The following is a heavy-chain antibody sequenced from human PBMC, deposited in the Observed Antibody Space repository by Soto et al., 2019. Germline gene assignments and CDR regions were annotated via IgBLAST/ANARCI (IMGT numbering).Heavy chain of an antibody. CDR3: ARGDTPMITGMDSFDI. V-gene: IGHV3-7*01. J-gene: IGHJ3*02. CDR1: GFTFSRYW. CDR2: IKQDGTEK. Sequence: GGSLRLSCAASGFTFSRYWMNSVRQAPGKGLEWVANIKQDGTEKNYVDSVKGRFTISRDNARNSLYLQMDSLRAEDTAVYFCARGDTPMITGMDSFDIWGQGTMVTVSS. D-gene: IGHD5-18*01.